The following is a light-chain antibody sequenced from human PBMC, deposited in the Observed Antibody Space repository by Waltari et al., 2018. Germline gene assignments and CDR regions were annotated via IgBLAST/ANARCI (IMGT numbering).Light chain of an antibody. Sequence: EIVLTQPPGTLSLPPGERATLSCRASQSVGRSLAWYQQKPGQAPRLLIYGASSRATGVPDRFSGSGSGTDFSLTISRLEPEDFAVYYCQHYVRLPVTFGQGTKVEIK. CDR2: GAS. CDR3: QHYVRLPVT. J-gene: IGKJ1*01. CDR1: QSVGRS. V-gene: IGKV3-20*01.